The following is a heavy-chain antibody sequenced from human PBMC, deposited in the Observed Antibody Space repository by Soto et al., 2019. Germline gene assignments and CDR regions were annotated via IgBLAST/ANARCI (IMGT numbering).Heavy chain of an antibody. Sequence: GGSLRLSCAASGFTFSSYAMSWVRQAPGKGLEWVSAISGSGGSTYYADSVKGRFTISRDNSKNTLYMQMNSLRAEDTAVYYCAKDLSGYYAILPGYSSNNWFDPWGQGTLVTVSS. CDR1: GFTFSSYA. J-gene: IGHJ5*02. D-gene: IGHD3-9*01. V-gene: IGHV3-23*01. CDR3: AKDLSGYYAILPGYSSNNWFDP. CDR2: ISGSGGST.